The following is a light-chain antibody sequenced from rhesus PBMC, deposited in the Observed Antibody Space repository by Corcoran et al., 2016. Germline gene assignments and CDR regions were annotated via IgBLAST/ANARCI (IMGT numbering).Light chain of an antibody. V-gene: IGKV3-24*01. CDR3: LQHSNWPWT. CDR1: QSVSSS. CDR2: GAS. Sequence: EIVMTQSPATLSLSPGERATLSCRASQSVSSSLAWYQQKPGQAPRLLIYGASSRATDIPDRFSGSGSGTDFTLPISSLEPEDVAVYYCLQHSNWPWTFGQGTKVEIK. J-gene: IGKJ1*01.